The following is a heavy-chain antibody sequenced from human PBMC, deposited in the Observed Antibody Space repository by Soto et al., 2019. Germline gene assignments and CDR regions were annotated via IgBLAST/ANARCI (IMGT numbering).Heavy chain of an antibody. D-gene: IGHD3-22*01. Sequence: PGESLKISFRASGYSFTSYWIGRVGQVPGKVLEWMGIIYPGDSDTRYSPSFQGQVTISAAKSISTAYLQWRSLQASDTAMYFCPRWKHDRSGYYVKYGIDVWAQGTTVTVSS. J-gene: IGHJ6*02. V-gene: IGHV5-51*01. CDR2: IYPGDSDT. CDR3: PRWKHDRSGYYVKYGIDV. CDR1: GYSFTSYW.